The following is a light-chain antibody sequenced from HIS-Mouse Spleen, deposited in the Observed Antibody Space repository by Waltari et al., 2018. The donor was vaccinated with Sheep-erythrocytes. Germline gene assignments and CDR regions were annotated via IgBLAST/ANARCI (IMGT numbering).Light chain of an antibody. J-gene: IGLJ1*01. V-gene: IGLV2-11*01. CDR2: DGS. Sequence: QSALTQPRSVSGSPGQSVTISCSGTSSDVAGYNYVSWYQQHPGKAPKLMLYDGSKRPSGVPDRFSGSKSGNTASLTISGLQAEDEADYYCCSYAGSYNHVFATGTKVTVL. CDR1: SSDVAGYNY. CDR3: CSYAGSYNHV.